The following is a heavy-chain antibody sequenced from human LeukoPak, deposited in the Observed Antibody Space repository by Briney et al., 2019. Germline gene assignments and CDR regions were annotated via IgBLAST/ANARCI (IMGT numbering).Heavy chain of an antibody. J-gene: IGHJ5*02. CDR1: GFTFSSYS. V-gene: IGHV3-48*01. D-gene: IGHD2-2*01. Sequence: GGSLRLSCAASGFTFSSYSMNWVRQAPGKGLEWVSYISSSSSTIYYADSVKGRLTISRDNAKNSLYLQMNSLRAEDTAVYYCSLSRGIVVVPAAGNRFDPWGQGTLVTVSS. CDR2: ISSSSSTI. CDR3: SLSRGIVVVPAAGNRFDP.